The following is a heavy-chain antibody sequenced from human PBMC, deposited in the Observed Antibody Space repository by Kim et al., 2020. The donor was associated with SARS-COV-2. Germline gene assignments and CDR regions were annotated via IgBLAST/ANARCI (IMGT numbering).Heavy chain of an antibody. Sequence: GGSLRLSCAASGFTFSSYAMHWVRQAPGKGLEWVAVISYDGSNKYYADSVKGRFTISRDNSKNTLYLQMNSLRAEDTAVYYCASQYIAQQFLYGMDVWGQGTTVTVSS. CDR3: ASQYIAQQFLYGMDV. J-gene: IGHJ6*02. CDR2: ISYDGSNK. CDR1: GFTFSSYA. D-gene: IGHD6-13*01. V-gene: IGHV3-30*04.